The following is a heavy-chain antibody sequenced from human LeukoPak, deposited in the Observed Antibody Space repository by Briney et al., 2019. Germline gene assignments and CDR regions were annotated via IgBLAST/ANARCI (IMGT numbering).Heavy chain of an antibody. CDR2: IYYSGST. V-gene: IGHV4-30-4*01. Sequence: SQTLSLTCTVSGGSISSGDYSWSWIRQPPGRGLEWIGYIYYSGSTYYNPSLKSRVTISVDTSKNQFSLKLSSVTAADTAVYYCARDRRTIGPTDYWGQGTLVTVSS. CDR1: GGSISSGDYS. J-gene: IGHJ4*02. D-gene: IGHD1-14*01. CDR3: ARDRRTIGPTDY.